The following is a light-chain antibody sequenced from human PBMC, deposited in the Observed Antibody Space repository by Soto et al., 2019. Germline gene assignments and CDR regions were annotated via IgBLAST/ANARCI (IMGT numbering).Light chain of an antibody. CDR1: QSIGSH. CDR3: QQYNQWPPYT. CDR2: GAS. V-gene: IGKV3-15*01. Sequence: EIVMTQSPSTVSVSPGERATLSCRASQSIGSHLAWYQQKPGQAPRLLIYGASTRVSGIPDRFSDSGSGTEFTLTISSLQSEDLAVYYCQQYNQWPPYTFGQGTKVEIK. J-gene: IGKJ2*01.